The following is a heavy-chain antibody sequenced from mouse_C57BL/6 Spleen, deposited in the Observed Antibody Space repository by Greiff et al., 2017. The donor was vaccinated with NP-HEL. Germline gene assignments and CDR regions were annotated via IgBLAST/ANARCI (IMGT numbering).Heavy chain of an antibody. V-gene: IGHV1-64*01. J-gene: IGHJ2*01. D-gene: IGHD2-2*01. CDR1: GYTFTSYW. CDR3: ARFGYGYDGCDY. CDR2: IHPNSGST. Sequence: QVQLQQPGAELVKPGASVKLSCKASGYTFTSYWMHWVKQRPGQGLEWIGMIHPNSGSTNYNEKFKSKATLTVDNSSSTAYMQLSSLTAKDSAVYNCARFGYGYDGCDYWGQGTTLTVSS.